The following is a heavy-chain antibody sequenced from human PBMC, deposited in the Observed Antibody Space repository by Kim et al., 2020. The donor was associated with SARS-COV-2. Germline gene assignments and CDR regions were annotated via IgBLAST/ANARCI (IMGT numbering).Heavy chain of an antibody. Sequence: TYSADPVKARFTLYRDKSKHTLYLQTNSWRAEDTAVYYCARKSGVASFDYWGQGTLVTVSS. J-gene: IGHJ4*02. CDR2: T. D-gene: IGHD2-15*01. V-gene: IGHV3-23*01. CDR3: ARKSGVASFDY.